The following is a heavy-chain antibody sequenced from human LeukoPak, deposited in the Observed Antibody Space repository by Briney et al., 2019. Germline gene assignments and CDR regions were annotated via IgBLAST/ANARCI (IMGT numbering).Heavy chain of an antibody. CDR1: GASIRRSNFY. CDR2: VYYNGNT. D-gene: IGHD1-1*01. V-gene: IGHV4-39*01. Sequence: SETLSLTCSVSGASIRRSNFYWGWMRQPPGQGLEGIVNVYYNGNTYYNSSLRSRVTISVDTSNNQVSLNLRSVTAADTGIYYCARAVQLWFPDGAFDIWGQGKMVTVSS. J-gene: IGHJ3*02. CDR3: ARAVQLWFPDGAFDI.